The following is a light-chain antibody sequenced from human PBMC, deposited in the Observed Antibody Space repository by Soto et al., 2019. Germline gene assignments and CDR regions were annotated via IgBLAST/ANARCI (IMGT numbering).Light chain of an antibody. Sequence: DIQMTQSPSSLSASVGDRVTITCRASQSISSYLNWYQQKPGKAPKLLIYAASSLQSGVPSRFSGSGSGTGIALTLTSIQPEAFASYSCQQSYNTIQEHTFGGGTKVEIK. V-gene: IGKV1-39*01. CDR2: AAS. CDR3: QQSYNTIQEHT. J-gene: IGKJ4*01. CDR1: QSISSY.